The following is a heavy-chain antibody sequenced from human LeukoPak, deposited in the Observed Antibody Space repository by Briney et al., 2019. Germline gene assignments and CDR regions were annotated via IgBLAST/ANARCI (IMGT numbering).Heavy chain of an antibody. V-gene: IGHV3-30-3*01. D-gene: IGHD2-2*01. Sequence: GGSLRLSCAASGFTFSSYAMHWVRQAPGKGLEWVAVISYDGSNKYYADSVKGRFTISRDNSKNTLYLQMNSLRAEDAAVYYCARDSTDDSWFDPWGQGTLVTVSS. CDR3: ARDSTDDSWFDP. CDR2: ISYDGSNK. CDR1: GFTFSSYA. J-gene: IGHJ5*02.